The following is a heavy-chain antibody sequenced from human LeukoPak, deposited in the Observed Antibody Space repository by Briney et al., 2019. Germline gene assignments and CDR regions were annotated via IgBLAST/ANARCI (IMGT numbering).Heavy chain of an antibody. Sequence: GGSLRLSCAASGFTFSTYWMHWVSQPPGKGLVWVSRINSDGSRTTYADSVKGRFTISRDNAKNSLYLQMNSLRAEDTAVYYCAELGITMIGGVWGKGTTVTISS. D-gene: IGHD3-10*02. CDR2: INSDGSRT. CDR3: AELGITMIGGV. V-gene: IGHV3-74*01. CDR1: GFTFSTYW. J-gene: IGHJ6*04.